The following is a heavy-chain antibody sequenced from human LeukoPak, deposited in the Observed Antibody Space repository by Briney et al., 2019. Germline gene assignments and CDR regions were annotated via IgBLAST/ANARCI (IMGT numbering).Heavy chain of an antibody. CDR3: AKCSSGWFMGPY. V-gene: IGHV3-30*04. D-gene: IGHD6-19*01. J-gene: IGHJ4*02. Sequence: GRSLRLSCAASGFTFSSYAMHWVRQAPGKGLEWVAVISYDGSNKYYADSVKGRFTISRDNSKNTLYLQMNSLRAEDTAVYYCAKCSSGWFMGPYWGQGTLVTVSS. CDR2: ISYDGSNK. CDR1: GFTFSSYA.